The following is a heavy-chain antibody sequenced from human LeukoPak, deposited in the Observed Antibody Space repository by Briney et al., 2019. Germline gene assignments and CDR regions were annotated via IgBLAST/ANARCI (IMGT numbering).Heavy chain of an antibody. Sequence: PSETLSLTCTVSGGSISSYYWSWIRQPPGKGLEWIGYIYYSGSTNYNPSLKSRVTISVDTSKNQSSLKLSSVTAADTAVYYCARVGMVQRWMYYFDYWGQGTLVTVSS. J-gene: IGHJ4*02. CDR3: ARVGMVQRWMYYFDY. CDR2: IYYSGST. V-gene: IGHV4-59*01. CDR1: GGSISSYY. D-gene: IGHD5-18*01.